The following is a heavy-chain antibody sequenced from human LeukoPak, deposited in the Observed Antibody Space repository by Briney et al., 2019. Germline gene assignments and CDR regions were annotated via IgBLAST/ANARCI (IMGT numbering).Heavy chain of an antibody. CDR3: ASPRGYDFWSGPFDY. V-gene: IGHV3-30*03. Sequence: GRSLRLSCVASAFTFSIYGMHWVRQAPGKGLEWVAVISYDGSKTYYADSVKGRFTISRDNSKNTLYLQMNSLRAEDTAVYYCASPRGYDFWSGPFDYWGQGTLVTVSS. J-gene: IGHJ4*02. CDR2: ISYDGSKT. D-gene: IGHD3-3*01. CDR1: AFTFSIYG.